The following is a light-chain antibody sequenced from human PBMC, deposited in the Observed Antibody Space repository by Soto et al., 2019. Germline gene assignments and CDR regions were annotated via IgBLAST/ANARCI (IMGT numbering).Light chain of an antibody. J-gene: IGKJ4*01. V-gene: IGKV3-15*01. CDR3: HQYNNWPVT. CDR2: GAS. CDR1: QSVSAN. Sequence: EIVMTQSPATLSVSPGERATLSCRASQSVSANLAWYQQKPGQAPRLLIYGASTRATVVPARFSGSGSGTEFNLTISSLQSEDFAVYFCHQYNNWPVTFGGGTKVEIK.